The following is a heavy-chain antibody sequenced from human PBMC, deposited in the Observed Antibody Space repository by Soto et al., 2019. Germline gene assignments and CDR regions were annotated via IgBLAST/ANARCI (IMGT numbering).Heavy chain of an antibody. CDR3: AREGPRPYYHYGMDV. J-gene: IGHJ6*04. CDR2: ISGYNGNT. Sequence: ASVKVSCKSSGYPFSMSGISWVRQAPGQGLEWMGWISGYNGNTNYEQKFQDRVTMTTDTSTNTAYMELRSLRSDDTAAYYCAREGPRPYYHYGMDVWGKGTTVPVAS. CDR1: GYPFSMSG. V-gene: IGHV1-18*01.